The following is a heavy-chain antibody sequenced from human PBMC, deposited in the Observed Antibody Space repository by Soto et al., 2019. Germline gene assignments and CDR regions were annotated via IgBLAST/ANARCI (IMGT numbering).Heavy chain of an antibody. V-gene: IGHV3-74*01. CDR2: INSDGSST. CDR3: VRTSLVVAAATREDY. CDR1: GFTFSSYW. D-gene: IGHD2-15*01. J-gene: IGHJ4*02. Sequence: EVQLVESGGGLGQPGESLRLSCAASGFTFSSYWMHWVRQAPGKGLVWVSRINSDGSSTSYAGSVKGRFTISRDNAKTTLYLQMNSLRAEDTAVYYCVRTSLVVAAATREDYWGQGTLVTVSS.